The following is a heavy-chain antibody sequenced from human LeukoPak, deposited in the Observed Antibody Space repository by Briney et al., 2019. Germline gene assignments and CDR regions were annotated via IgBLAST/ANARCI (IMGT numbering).Heavy chain of an antibody. J-gene: IGHJ4*02. CDR3: ARTSRDHYGDYVPFDY. CDR1: GFTFSSYW. V-gene: IGHV3-74*01. Sequence: GGSLRLSCAASGFTFSSYWMHWVRHAPGKGLVWVSRINSDGSSTIYADSVKGRFTISRDNAKNTLYLQMNSLRAEDTAVYYCARTSRDHYGDYVPFDYWGQGTLVTVSS. D-gene: IGHD4-17*01. CDR2: INSDGSST.